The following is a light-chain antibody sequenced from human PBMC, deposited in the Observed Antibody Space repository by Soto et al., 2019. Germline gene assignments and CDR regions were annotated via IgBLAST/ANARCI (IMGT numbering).Light chain of an antibody. CDR3: QQYNNWPWP. CDR2: GAS. V-gene: IGKV3-15*01. CDR1: QSVSSN. J-gene: IGKJ1*01. Sequence: EIVMTQSPATLSVSPGERATLSCRASQSVSSNLAWYQQKPGQAPRLLIYGASTRATGIPARFSGSGSGTECTLTISSLQYEDFAVYYCQQYNNWPWPFGQGTKVEI.